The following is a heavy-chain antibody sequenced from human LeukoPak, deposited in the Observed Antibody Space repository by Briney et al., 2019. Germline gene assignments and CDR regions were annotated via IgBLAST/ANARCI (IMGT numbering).Heavy chain of an antibody. V-gene: IGHV4-59*08. J-gene: IGHJ6*02. CDR3: ARVESYSYYFGMDV. CDR2: IHDTGST. D-gene: IGHD3-3*01. CDR1: GGSISTYY. Sequence: SETLSLTCTVSGGSISTYYWSWIRQSPGKGLDWIGYIHDTGSTNYNPSLKSRVSISVDRSKSQFSLHLSSVTAADTAVYFCARVESYSYYFGMDVWGRGTTVTVSS.